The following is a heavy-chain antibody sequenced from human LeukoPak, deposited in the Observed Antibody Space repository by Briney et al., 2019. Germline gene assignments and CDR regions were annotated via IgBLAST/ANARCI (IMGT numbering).Heavy chain of an antibody. Sequence: SETLSLTCAVYGGSFSGYYWSWIRQPPGKGLEWIGEINHSGSTNYNPSLKSRVTISVDTPKNQFSLKLSSVTAADTAVYYCARFPAASLGNYYMDVWGKGTTVTVSS. D-gene: IGHD6-25*01. J-gene: IGHJ6*03. CDR3: ARFPAASLGNYYMDV. V-gene: IGHV4-34*01. CDR2: INHSGST. CDR1: GGSFSGYY.